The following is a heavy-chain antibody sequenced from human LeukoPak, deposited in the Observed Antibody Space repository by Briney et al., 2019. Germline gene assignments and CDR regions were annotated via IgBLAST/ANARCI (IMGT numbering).Heavy chain of an antibody. V-gene: IGHV4-39*07. Sequence: SETLSLTCTVSGGSISSSSYYWGWIRQPPGKGLEWIGNIYYSGSTYYNPSLKSRVTISVDTSKNQFSLKLSSVTAADTAVYYCARVGVAVAGSNWFDPWGQGTLVTVSS. D-gene: IGHD6-19*01. CDR2: IYYSGST. J-gene: IGHJ5*02. CDR1: GGSISSSSYY. CDR3: ARVGVAVAGSNWFDP.